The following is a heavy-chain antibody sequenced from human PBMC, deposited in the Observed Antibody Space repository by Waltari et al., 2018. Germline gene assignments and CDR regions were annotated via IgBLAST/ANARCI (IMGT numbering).Heavy chain of an antibody. Sequence: QLQLQESGPTLVKPSETLSLTCTASGGSISRSSYYWGWIRQSPGKGLEWIGSIYYSGTTYYNPTLESRVTISGDTSKNQFSLKLSSVTAADTAVYYCVRHWKRNGYRFDPWGQGTLVTVSS. CDR3: VRHWKRNGYRFDP. CDR2: IYYSGTT. CDR1: GGSISRSSYY. V-gene: IGHV4-39*01. D-gene: IGHD5-12*01. J-gene: IGHJ5*02.